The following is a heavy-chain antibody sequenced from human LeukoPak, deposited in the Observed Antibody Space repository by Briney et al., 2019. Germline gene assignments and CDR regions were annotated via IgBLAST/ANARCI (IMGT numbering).Heavy chain of an antibody. J-gene: IGHJ6*02. CDR3: ARGGVSSGWAYYYYYYAMDV. V-gene: IGHV4-4*08. CDR2: ST. D-gene: IGHD6-19*01. Sequence: SETLSLTCTVSGASISSYYWSWIRQSPGKGLEWIGWSTKYNPSLKSRVTISVDTSKNQFSLKLSSVTAADTAVYYCARGGVSSGWAYYYYYYAMDVWGQGTTVTVSS. CDR1: GASISSYY.